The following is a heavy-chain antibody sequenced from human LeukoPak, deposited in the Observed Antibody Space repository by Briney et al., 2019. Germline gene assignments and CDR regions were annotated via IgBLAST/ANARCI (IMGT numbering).Heavy chain of an antibody. CDR3: ARGSGGGMIVVVYFDY. CDR1: GFTFSSYS. D-gene: IGHD3-22*01. V-gene: IGHV3-21*01. Sequence: GGSLRLSCAASGFTFSSYSMNWVRQAPGKGLEWVSSISSSSSYIYYADSVKVRFTISRDNAKNSLYLQMNSLRAEDTAVYYCARGSGGGMIVVVYFDYWGQGTLVTVSS. J-gene: IGHJ4*02. CDR2: ISSSSSYI.